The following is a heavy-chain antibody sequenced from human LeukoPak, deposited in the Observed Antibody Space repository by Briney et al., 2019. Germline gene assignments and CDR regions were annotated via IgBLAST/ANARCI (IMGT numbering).Heavy chain of an antibody. CDR1: GFTFSSYE. D-gene: IGHD2-15*01. CDR2: ISSSGSTI. CDR3: ARGRYCSGGSCHFRHYYYMDV. V-gene: IGHV3-48*03. Sequence: LRLSCAASGFTFSSYEMNWVRQAPGKGLEWVSYISSSGSTIYYADSVKGRFTIYRDNAKKSMYLQMNSLRAEDTAVYYCARGRYCSGGSCHFRHYYYMDVWGKGTTVTVSS. J-gene: IGHJ6*03.